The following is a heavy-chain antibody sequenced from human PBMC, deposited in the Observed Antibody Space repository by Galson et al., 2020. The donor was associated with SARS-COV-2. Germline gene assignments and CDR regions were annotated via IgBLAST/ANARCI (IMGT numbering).Heavy chain of an antibody. CDR3: AKDRWALLREVDY. V-gene: IGHV3-23*01. Sequence: GSLRLPCAASEFTFSSEPLSWVRPAPGKGLEWVSAITGSGDNAYYADSVKGRFTISRDNSKNTLYLQMDSLRAEDTSVYYCAKDRWALLREVDYWGQGTLVAVSS. CDR1: EFTFSSEP. CDR2: ITGSGDNA. J-gene: IGHJ4*02. D-gene: IGHD3-22*01.